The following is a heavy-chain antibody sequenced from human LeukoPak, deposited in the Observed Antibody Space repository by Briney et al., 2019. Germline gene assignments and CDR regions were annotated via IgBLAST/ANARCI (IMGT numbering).Heavy chain of an antibody. CDR2: IKQDGSEK. Sequence: GGSLRLSCAASGFTFSSYWMNWVRQAPGKGLEWVANIKQDGSEKYYVDSVKGRFTISRDNAKDSLYLQMSSLRVEDTAVYYCAKDSSGYSTDYWGQGTLVTVSS. D-gene: IGHD3-22*01. J-gene: IGHJ4*02. V-gene: IGHV3-7*04. CDR3: AKDSSGYSTDY. CDR1: GFTFSSYW.